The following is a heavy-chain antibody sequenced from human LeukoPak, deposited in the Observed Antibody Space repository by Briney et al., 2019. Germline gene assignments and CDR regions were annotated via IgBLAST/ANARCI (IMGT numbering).Heavy chain of an antibody. V-gene: IGHV3-23*01. D-gene: IGHD3-16*01. CDR2: ISGSGGST. CDR3: VRSGSEGALDY. J-gene: IGHJ4*02. Sequence: GGSLRLSCAASGFSVSNNYMSWVRQAPGKGLEWVSAISGSGGSTYYADSVKGRFTISRDNSKNTLYLQMNSLRAEDTAVYYCVRSGSEGALDYWGQGTLVTVSS. CDR1: GFSVSNNY.